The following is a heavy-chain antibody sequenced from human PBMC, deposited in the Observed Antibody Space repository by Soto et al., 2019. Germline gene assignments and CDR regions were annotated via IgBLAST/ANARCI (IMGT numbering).Heavy chain of an antibody. CDR2: IRNKADSYRT. J-gene: IGHJ4*02. D-gene: IGHD6-25*01. CDR1: GLSFRDSA. CDR3: ARDGPLAAAVIPKPYYFDY. Sequence: PGGSLRLSCAVSGLSFRDSAMHWVRQASGKGLEWVGRIRNKADSYRTVYGAPVTGRFIITRDDSKNMAYLQMNSLSDGDTAVYFCARDGPLAAAVIPKPYYFDYWGRGTLVTVSS. V-gene: IGHV3-73*01.